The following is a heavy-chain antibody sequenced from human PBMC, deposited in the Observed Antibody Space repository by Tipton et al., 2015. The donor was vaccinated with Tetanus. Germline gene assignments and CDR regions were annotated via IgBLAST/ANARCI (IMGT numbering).Heavy chain of an antibody. J-gene: IGHJ5*02. Sequence: QVQLVQSGAEVKKPGASVKVSCKASGYTFTSYDINWVRQATGQGLEWMGWMNPNSGNTGYAQKFQGRVTMTRNTSISTAYMELSRLRSEDTAVYYCARGQSITYFGAAWFDPWGQGTLVTVSS. D-gene: IGHD2/OR15-2a*01. CDR3: ARGQSITYFGAAWFDP. CDR2: MNPNSGNT. CDR1: GYTFTSYD. V-gene: IGHV1-8*01.